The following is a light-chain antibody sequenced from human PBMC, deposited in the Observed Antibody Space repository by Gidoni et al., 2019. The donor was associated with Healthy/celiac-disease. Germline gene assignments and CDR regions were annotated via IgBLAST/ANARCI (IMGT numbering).Light chain of an antibody. CDR2: EGS. CDR3: CSYAASAHWV. CDR1: SSDVGSYNL. J-gene: IGLJ3*02. V-gene: IGLV2-23*01. Sequence: QSALTQPASVSGSPGQSITISCTGTSSDVGSYNLVSWYQQHPGKAPKLMIYEGSKRPSGVSNRFSGSKSGNTASPTISGLQAEDEADYYCCSYAASAHWVFGGGTKLTVL.